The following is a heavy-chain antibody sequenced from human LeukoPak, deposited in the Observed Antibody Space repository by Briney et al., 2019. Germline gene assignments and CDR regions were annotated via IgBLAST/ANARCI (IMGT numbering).Heavy chain of an antibody. CDR2: IYYTGST. Sequence: SETLSLTCSVSGGSISNYYWSWIRQPPGKGLEWIGFIYYTGSTNYNPSLKSRVTITVDTSKNQISLKLSSVTAADTAVYYCARAGPDTAMAPGVAFDIWGQGTMVTVSS. CDR1: GGSISNYY. V-gene: IGHV4-59*01. J-gene: IGHJ3*02. CDR3: ARAGPDTAMAPGVAFDI. D-gene: IGHD5-18*01.